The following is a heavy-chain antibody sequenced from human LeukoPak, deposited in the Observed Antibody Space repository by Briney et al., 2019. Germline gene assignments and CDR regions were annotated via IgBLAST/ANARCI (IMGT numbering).Heavy chain of an antibody. CDR3: ARVSRLLTSYYFDY. V-gene: IGHV4-61*02. Sequence: SETLSLTCTVSGGSISSGGYYWSWIRQPAGKGLEWIGRIYTSGSTNYNPSLKSRVTISVDTSKNQFSLKLSSVTAADTAVYYCARVSRLLTSYYFDYWGQGTLVTVSS. CDR1: GGSISSGGYY. J-gene: IGHJ4*02. D-gene: IGHD1-26*01. CDR2: IYTSGST.